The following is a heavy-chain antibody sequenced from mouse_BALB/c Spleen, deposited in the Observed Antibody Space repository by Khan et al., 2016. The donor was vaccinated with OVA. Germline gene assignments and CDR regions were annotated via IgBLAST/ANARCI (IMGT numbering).Heavy chain of an antibody. CDR2: ISSGGST. V-gene: IGHV5-6-5*01. CDR1: GFTFSNYA. Sequence: EVELVESGGGLVKPGGSLKLSCAASGFTFSNYAMSWARQTPEKRLEWVASISSGGSTYYPDSVKGRFTISRDNDRNILYLQMSSLRSEDTAMYYCARDYWFTYWGQGTLVTVSA. J-gene: IGHJ3*01. CDR3: ARDYWFTY.